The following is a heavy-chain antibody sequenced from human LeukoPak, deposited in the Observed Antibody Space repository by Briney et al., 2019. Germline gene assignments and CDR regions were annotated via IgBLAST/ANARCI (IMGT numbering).Heavy chain of an antibody. CDR2: IIPIFGTA. CDR1: GGTFSSYA. V-gene: IGHV1-69*13. D-gene: IGHD3-22*01. J-gene: IGHJ4*02. CDR3: ARVSNYDSSSYYY. Sequence: SVKVSCKASGGTFSSYAISWVRQAPGQGLEWMGGIIPIFGTANYAQKFQGRVTITADESTSTAYMELSSLRSDDTAVYYCARVSNYDSSSYYYWGQGTLVTVSS.